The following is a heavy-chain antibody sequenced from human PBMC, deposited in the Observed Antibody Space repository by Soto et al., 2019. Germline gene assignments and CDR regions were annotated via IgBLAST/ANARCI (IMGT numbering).Heavy chain of an antibody. Sequence: QVQLVQSGAEMKKPGSLVKVSCKASGGTFSNVAIAWVRQAPGQGLEWMGGIFPVFGTATYAQKSRGRVIIVADESTNTTYMELNSLTSEDTALYYCARAPQWSPTWYSYGLDVWGQGTSVIVSS. D-gene: IGHD2-15*01. V-gene: IGHV1-69*12. CDR2: IFPVFGTA. J-gene: IGHJ6*02. CDR3: ARAPQWSPTWYSYGLDV. CDR1: GGTFSNVA.